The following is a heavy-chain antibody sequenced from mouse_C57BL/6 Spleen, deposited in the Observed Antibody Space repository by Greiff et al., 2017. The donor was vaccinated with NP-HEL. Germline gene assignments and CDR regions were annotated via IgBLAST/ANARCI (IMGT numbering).Heavy chain of an antibody. CDR1: GYTFTSYW. V-gene: IGHV1-69*01. J-gene: IGHJ3*01. Sequence: QVQLQQPGAELVMPGASVKLSCKASGYTFTSYWMHWVKQRPGQGLEWIGEIDPSDSYTNYNQKFKGKSTLTVDKSSSTAYMQLSSLTSEDSAVYYCARDLGSSSAWFAYWGQGTLVTVSA. CDR2: IDPSDSYT. D-gene: IGHD1-1*01. CDR3: ARDLGSSSAWFAY.